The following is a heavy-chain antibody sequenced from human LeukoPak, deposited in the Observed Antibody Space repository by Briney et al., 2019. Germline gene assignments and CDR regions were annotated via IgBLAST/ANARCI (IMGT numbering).Heavy chain of an antibody. CDR2: IKQDGSEK. D-gene: IGHD2-15*01. J-gene: IGHJ6*04. V-gene: IGHV3-7*01. CDR1: GFTFSSYW. CDR3: ARLLVVSGMDV. Sequence: GGSLRLSCAVSGFTFSSYWMSWVRHAPGKGLEWVANIKQDGSEKYYVHSVKGRSTLSRDNAKNSLYLQMNRMRAEDTVLYYCARLLVVSGMDVGGKGPTVTVSS.